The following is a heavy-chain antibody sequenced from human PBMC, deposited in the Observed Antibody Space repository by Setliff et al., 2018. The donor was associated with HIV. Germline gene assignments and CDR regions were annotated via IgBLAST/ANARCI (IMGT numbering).Heavy chain of an antibody. CDR3: ARLRGLNLEPFDY. V-gene: IGHV4-39*01. D-gene: IGHD1-1*01. CDR1: GGSINISSYY. Sequence: PSETLSLTCTVSGGSINISSYYWGWIRQPPGKGLEWIGSVYYSGSTYYNPSLKSRLTISVDTSTNKFSLKLSSVTAADTAVYYCARLRGLNLEPFDYWGQGTLVTVSS. CDR2: VYYSGST. J-gene: IGHJ4*02.